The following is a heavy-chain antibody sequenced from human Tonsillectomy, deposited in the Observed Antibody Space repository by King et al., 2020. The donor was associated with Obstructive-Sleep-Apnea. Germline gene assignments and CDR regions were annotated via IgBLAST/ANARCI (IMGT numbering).Heavy chain of an antibody. J-gene: IGHJ6*02. Sequence: QVQLVESGAEVKKPGASVKVSCKAAGYTFISYNIHWVRQAPGQGLEWMGIINPSGGVPTYAQKFQGRVTMTRDTSTSTVYMGLSGLRSEDTAVYYCARARVVAYYDGNDFTSSYYGMDVWGQGTTVTVSS. V-gene: IGHV1-46*01. D-gene: IGHD3-22*01. CDR1: GYTFISYN. CDR3: ARARVVAYYDGNDFTSSYYGMDV. CDR2: INPSGGVP.